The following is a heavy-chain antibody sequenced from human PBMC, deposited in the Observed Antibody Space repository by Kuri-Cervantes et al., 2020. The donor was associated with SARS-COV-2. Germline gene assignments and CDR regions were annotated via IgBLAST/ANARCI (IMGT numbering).Heavy chain of an antibody. CDR2: ISSSSSYI. CDR3: ARDLRTSHCSGGSCYVGAFDI. J-gene: IGHJ3*02. D-gene: IGHD2-15*01. CDR1: GFTFSSYS. Sequence: GGSLRLSCAASGFTFSSYSMNWVRQAPGKGLEWVSSISSSSSYIYYADSVKGRFTISRDNAKNSLYLQMNSLRAEDTAVYYCARDLRTSHCSGGSCYVGAFDIWGQGTMVTVSS. V-gene: IGHV3-21*01.